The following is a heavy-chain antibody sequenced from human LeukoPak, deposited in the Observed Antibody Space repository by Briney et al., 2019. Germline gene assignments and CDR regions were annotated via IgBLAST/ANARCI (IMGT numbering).Heavy chain of an antibody. V-gene: IGHV1-8*01. CDR2: MNPNSGNT. J-gene: IGHJ4*02. CDR3: AREAAYCSGGSCHDY. D-gene: IGHD2-15*01. CDR1: GYTFTSYD. Sequence: ASVKVSCKASGYTFTSYDINWVRQATGQGLEWMGWMNPNSGNTGYAQKFQGRVTITADKSTSTAYMELSSLRSEDTAVYYCAREAAYCSGGSCHDYWGQGTLVTVSS.